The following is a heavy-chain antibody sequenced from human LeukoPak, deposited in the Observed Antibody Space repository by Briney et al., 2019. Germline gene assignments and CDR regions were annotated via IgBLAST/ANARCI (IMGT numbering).Heavy chain of an antibody. V-gene: IGHV1-18*01. D-gene: IGHD3-9*01. J-gene: IGHJ4*02. CDR1: GYTFTSYG. CDR2: ISAYNVNT. CDR3: ASSGILTGYYDY. Sequence: ASVKVSCKASGYTFTSYGISWVRQAPGQGLEWMGWISAYNVNTNYAQKLQGRVTMTTDTSTSTAYMELRSLRSDDTAVYYCASSGILTGYYDYWGQGTLVTVSS.